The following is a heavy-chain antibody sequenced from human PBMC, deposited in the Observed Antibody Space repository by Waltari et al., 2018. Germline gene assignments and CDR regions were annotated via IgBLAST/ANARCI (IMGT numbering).Heavy chain of an antibody. D-gene: IGHD3-10*01. Sequence: QVQLQASGPGLEKPAETLSLTCTVSGASITSYSWSWIRQPPGHGLEWIGYIYYSGSTNYNPSRRSRVTMSVDTSKNQFALKLNSVTAADSAIYYCGRHYNSTGGVYYMDVWGKGTTVTVSS. CDR1: GASITSYS. CDR2: IYYSGST. J-gene: IGHJ6*03. CDR3: GRHYNSTGGVYYMDV. V-gene: IGHV4-59*01.